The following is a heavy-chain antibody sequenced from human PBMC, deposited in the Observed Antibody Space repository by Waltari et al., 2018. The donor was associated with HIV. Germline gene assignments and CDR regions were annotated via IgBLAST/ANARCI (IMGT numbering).Heavy chain of an antibody. CDR2: INYVGNI. CDR3: AKRLEGGAKFDS. V-gene: IGHV4-59*02. J-gene: IGHJ4*02. Sequence: QVHLQESGPGLVKPSETLSLTCTVSGGSVTSYFWRWIRQPPGKGLEYIGYINYVGNINYNPSLKRRVTMSVYTYRNQLSLTLISVTAADTAVYYCAKRLEGGAKFDSWSQGTLVTVSS. D-gene: IGHD1-26*01. CDR1: GGSVTSYF.